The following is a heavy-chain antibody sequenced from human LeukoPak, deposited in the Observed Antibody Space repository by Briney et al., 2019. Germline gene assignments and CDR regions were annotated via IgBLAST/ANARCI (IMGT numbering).Heavy chain of an antibody. V-gene: IGHV1-69*04. CDR1: GGTFISYA. D-gene: IGHD6-19*01. Sequence: ASVKVSCKASGGTFISYAISWVRQAPGQGLEWMGRIIPILGIANYAQKFQGRVTITAHKSTSTAYMELSSLRSEDTAVYYCARESSDEQWLVYAFDIWGQGTMVTVSS. CDR3: ARESSDEQWLVYAFDI. CDR2: IIPILGIA. J-gene: IGHJ3*02.